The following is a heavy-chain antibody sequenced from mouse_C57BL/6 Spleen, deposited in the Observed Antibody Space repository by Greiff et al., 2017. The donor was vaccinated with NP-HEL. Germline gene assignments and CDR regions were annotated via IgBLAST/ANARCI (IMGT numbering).Heavy chain of an antibody. CDR1: GYAFSSSW. CDR3: ARRGTTSYFDY. Sequence: VKLMESGPELVKPGASVKISCKASGYAFSSSWMNWVKQRPGKGLEWIGRIYPGDGDTNYNGKFKGKATLTADKSSSTAYMQLSSLTSEDSAVYFCARRGTTSYFDYWGQGTTLTVSS. D-gene: IGHD1-1*01. V-gene: IGHV1-82*01. J-gene: IGHJ2*01. CDR2: IYPGDGDT.